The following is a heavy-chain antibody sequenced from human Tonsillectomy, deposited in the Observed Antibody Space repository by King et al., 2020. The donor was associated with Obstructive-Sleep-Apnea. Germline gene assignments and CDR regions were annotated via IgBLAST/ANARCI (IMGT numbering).Heavy chain of an antibody. V-gene: IGHV3-48*03. J-gene: IGHJ4*02. Sequence: VQLVESGGGLVQPGGSLRLSCIASGFTFSGYALNWVRQAPGKGLEWSSYIISTGSAIYYADSVKGRFTLSRDNAKNSLYLQMNSLRADDTAVYYCARVGLNAASYWGQGTLVTVSS. CDR3: ARVGLNAASY. D-gene: IGHD6-25*01. CDR2: IISTGSAI. CDR1: GFTFSGYA.